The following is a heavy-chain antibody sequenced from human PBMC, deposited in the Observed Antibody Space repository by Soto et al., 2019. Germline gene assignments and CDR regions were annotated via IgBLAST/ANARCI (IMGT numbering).Heavy chain of an antibody. Sequence: VGSLRLSCAASGFTFSSYAMSWVRQAPGTGLERDSAISGSGGSTYYADSVKGRLTISGDYSKNTLYLQMNSLRAEDTAVYYCANAPNYDILTGYYHWFDPWGQGTLVTVSS. CDR1: GFTFSSYA. V-gene: IGHV3-23*01. D-gene: IGHD3-9*01. J-gene: IGHJ5*02. CDR3: ANAPNYDILTGYYHWFDP. CDR2: ISGSGGST.